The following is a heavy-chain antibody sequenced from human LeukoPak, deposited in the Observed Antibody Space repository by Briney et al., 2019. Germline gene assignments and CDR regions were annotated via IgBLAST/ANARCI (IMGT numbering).Heavy chain of an antibody. CDR3: ARGNIYGDSSGYYFDY. D-gene: IGHD3-22*01. J-gene: IGHJ4*02. CDR2: ISYDGSNK. Sequence: GGSLRLSCAASGFTFSSYWMSWVRQAPGKGLEWVAVISYDGSNKYYADSVKGRFTISRDNSKNTLYLQMNSLRAEDTAVYYCARGNIYGDSSGYYFDYWGQGTLVTVSS. V-gene: IGHV3-30-3*01. CDR1: GFTFSSYW.